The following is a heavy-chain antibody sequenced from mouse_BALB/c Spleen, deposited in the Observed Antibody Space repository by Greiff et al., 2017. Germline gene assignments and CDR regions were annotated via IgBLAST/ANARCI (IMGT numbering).Heavy chain of an antibody. Sequence: VQRVESGPGLVAPSQSLSITCTVSGFSLTSYGVHWVRQPPGKGLEWLGVIWAGGSTNYNSALMSSLSISKDNSKSQVFLKMNSLQTDDTAMYYCAREDRAWFAYWGQGTLVTVSA. CDR2: IWAGGST. CDR3: AREDRAWFAY. CDR1: GFSLTSYG. V-gene: IGHV2-9*02. J-gene: IGHJ3*01.